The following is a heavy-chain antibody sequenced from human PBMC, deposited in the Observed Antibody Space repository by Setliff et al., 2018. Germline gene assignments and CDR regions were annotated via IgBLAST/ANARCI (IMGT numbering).Heavy chain of an antibody. V-gene: IGHV4-38-2*02. CDR2: IYKRGTV. CDR1: GYSLGNAYY. D-gene: IGHD2-15*01. CDR3: ARIRLCGGRVICPPGRYVDV. Sequence: PSETLSLTCTVSGYSLGNAYYWGWIRQPPGKGLEWIGTIYKRGTVYYNPSLKSRITISVDTSKNQFSLKLGSITAADTAVYYCARIRLCGGRVICPPGRYVDVWGKGTTVTVSS. J-gene: IGHJ6*03.